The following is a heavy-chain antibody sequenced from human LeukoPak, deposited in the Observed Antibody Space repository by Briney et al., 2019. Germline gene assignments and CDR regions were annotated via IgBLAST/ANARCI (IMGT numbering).Heavy chain of an antibody. J-gene: IGHJ6*03. CDR2: IYYSGST. Sequence: SETLSLTCAVYGGSFSGYYWGWIRQPPGKGLEWIGSIYYSGSTYYNPSLKSRVTISVDTSKNQFSLKLSSVTAADTAVYYCARDYYDSSGYYWTYYYYYMDVWGKGTTVTVSS. CDR3: ARDYYDSSGYYWTYYYYYMDV. D-gene: IGHD3-22*01. V-gene: IGHV4-34*01. CDR1: GGSFSGYY.